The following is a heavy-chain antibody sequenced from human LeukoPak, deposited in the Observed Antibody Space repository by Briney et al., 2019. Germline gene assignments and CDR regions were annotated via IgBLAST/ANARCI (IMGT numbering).Heavy chain of an antibody. CDR1: GGSFSGYY. CDR2: INHGGST. CDR3: ARPGLAYCGADCYSTEGYYDY. J-gene: IGHJ4*02. V-gene: IGHV4-34*01. D-gene: IGHD2-21*01. Sequence: SETLSLTCAVYGGSFSGYYWSWIRQPPGKGLEWIGEINHGGSTSYNLSLKSRVTISVDTSKNQFPLRLSSVTAADTAMYYCARPGLAYCGADCYSTEGYYDYWSQGTLVTVSS.